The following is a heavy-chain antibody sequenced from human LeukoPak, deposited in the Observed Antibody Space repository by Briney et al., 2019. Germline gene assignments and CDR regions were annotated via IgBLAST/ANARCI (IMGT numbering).Heavy chain of an antibody. D-gene: IGHD3-22*01. CDR1: GGSISSSSYY. CDR3: ARGKRDYYDSSGYYVP. J-gene: IGHJ4*02. CDR2: IYYSGST. V-gene: IGHV4-39*01. Sequence: SETLSLTCTVSGGSISSSSYYWAWIRQPPGKGLEWIGSIYYSGSTYYNPSLKSRVTISVDTSKNQFSLKLSSVTAADTAVYYCARGKRDYYDSSGYYVPWGQGTLVTVSS.